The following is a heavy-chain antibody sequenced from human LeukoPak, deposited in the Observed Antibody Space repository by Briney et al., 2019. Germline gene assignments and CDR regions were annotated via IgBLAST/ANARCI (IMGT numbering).Heavy chain of an antibody. D-gene: IGHD4-17*01. V-gene: IGHV1-2*02. CDR2: INPNSGGT. J-gene: IGHJ5*02. CDR3: ARDADYGDYPWFDP. Sequence: ASVKVSCRASGNTLSGYYMHWVRQAPGQGLEWMGWINPNSGGTNYAQRFQGRVTMTRDTSISTAYIELNRLRSDDTAVYYCARDADYGDYPWFDPWGQGTLVTVSS. CDR1: GNTLSGYY.